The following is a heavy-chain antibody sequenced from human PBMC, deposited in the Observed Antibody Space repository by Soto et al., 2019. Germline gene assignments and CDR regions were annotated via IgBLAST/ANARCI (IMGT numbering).Heavy chain of an antibody. D-gene: IGHD2-2*01. CDR3: AKVFCSTTSCRPLDP. Sequence: EVQLLESGGGLVQPGGSLRLSCAASGFTFTTYAMIWVRQAPGKGLEWVSAIGATSGNTYYADSVKGRFTISRDNSKNMLYLQMNSLGVDDTALYYCAKVFCSTTSCRPLDPWGQGTLVTVSS. J-gene: IGHJ5*02. CDR2: IGATSGNT. V-gene: IGHV3-23*01. CDR1: GFTFTTYA.